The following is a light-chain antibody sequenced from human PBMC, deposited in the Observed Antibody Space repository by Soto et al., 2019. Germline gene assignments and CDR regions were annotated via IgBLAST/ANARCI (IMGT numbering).Light chain of an antibody. Sequence: DILMTQSTDSLAVSLGERATINCKSSQSVLYSSNNKNYLAWYQQKPGQPPKLLIYWASTRESGVPDRFSGSGSGTDFTLTISSLQAEDVAVYYCQQYYSTPRTFGQGTKVDIK. CDR3: QQYYSTPRT. CDR1: QSVLYSSNNKNY. CDR2: WAS. J-gene: IGKJ1*01. V-gene: IGKV4-1*01.